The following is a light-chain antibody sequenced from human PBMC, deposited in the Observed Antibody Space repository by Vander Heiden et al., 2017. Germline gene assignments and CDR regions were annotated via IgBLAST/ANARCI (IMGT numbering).Light chain of an antibody. Sequence: DLQITPSPSTLSASVGHRVTITFQASLSISSWFAWYQQKPGKAPKLLIYDASSLESGVPSRFSGSGSGTEFTLTISSLQPDDFATYYCQQYNSYWTFGQGTKVEIK. V-gene: IGKV1-5*01. CDR2: DAS. CDR1: LSISSW. CDR3: QQYNSYWT. J-gene: IGKJ1*01.